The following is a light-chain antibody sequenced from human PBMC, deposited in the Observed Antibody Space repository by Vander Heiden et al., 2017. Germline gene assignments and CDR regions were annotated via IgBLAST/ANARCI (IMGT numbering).Light chain of an antibody. CDR3: CSYAGSYTWV. CDR2: DVT. CDR1: SSDVGAYDY. J-gene: IGLJ3*02. V-gene: IGLV2-11*01. Sequence: QSALTQPRSVSGSPGQSVTISCSGTSSDVGAYDYVSWYQQHPGKAPKLLIYDVTKWPSGVPDRFSGSKSGNTATLTISGLLTEDEADYYCCSYAGSYTWVFSGGTKVTGL.